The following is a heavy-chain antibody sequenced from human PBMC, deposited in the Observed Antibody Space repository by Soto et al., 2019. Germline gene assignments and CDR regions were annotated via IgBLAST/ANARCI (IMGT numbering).Heavy chain of an antibody. J-gene: IGHJ4*02. V-gene: IGHV3-21*01. CDR2: IISSSSYI. D-gene: IGHD3-22*01. CDR3: AIDSGTLEYYDSSPPDY. CDR1: GFTFSSYS. Sequence: PGGSLRRSFAASGFTFSSYSMNWVRQAPGKVLELVSSIISSSSYIYYADSVKGRFTISRDNAKNSLYLQMNSLRAEDTAVYYCAIDSGTLEYYDSSPPDYWGQCTIVTVSS.